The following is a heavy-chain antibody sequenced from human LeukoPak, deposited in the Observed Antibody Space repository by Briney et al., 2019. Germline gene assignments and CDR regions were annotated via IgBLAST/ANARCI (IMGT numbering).Heavy chain of an antibody. V-gene: IGHV3-33*01. CDR2: IWYDGSNK. CDR3: ARDGSFLLNSSSCVDY. D-gene: IGHD6-13*01. CDR1: GFTFSSYG. J-gene: IGHJ4*02. Sequence: PGGSLRLSCAASGFTFSSYGMHWVRQAPGKGLEWVAVIWYDGSNKYYADSVKGRFTISRDNSKNTLYLQMNSLRAEDTAVYYCARDGSFLLNSSSCVDYWGQGTLVTVSS.